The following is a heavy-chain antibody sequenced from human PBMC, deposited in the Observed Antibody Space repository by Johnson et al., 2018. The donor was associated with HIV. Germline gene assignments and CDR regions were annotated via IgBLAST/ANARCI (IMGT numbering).Heavy chain of an antibody. Sequence: QEQLVESGGGVVQPGRSLRLSCAASGFTFSSYAMHWVRQAPGKGLEWVAVMSYDGSNQYYADSVTGRFTISRDNSKNTLYLQMNSLRAEDTAVYYCARDRGWELLLGAFDIWGQGTMVTVSS. J-gene: IGHJ3*02. CDR1: GFTFSSYA. CDR3: ARDRGWELLLGAFDI. CDR2: MSYDGSNQ. V-gene: IGHV3-30*04. D-gene: IGHD1-26*01.